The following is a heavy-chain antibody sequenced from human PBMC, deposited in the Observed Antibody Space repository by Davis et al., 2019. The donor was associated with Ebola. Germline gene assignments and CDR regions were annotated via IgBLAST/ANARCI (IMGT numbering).Heavy chain of an antibody. D-gene: IGHD3-22*01. CDR2: IDPSDSHT. V-gene: IGHV5-10-1*01. Sequence: GGSLRLSCKGSGYRFTNYWISWVRQMPGKGLEWMGRIDPSDSHTIYSPSFQGHVTISTDKSTSTAYLQWSSLKASDTAMYYCARLDYFDSSGYYKPLFYWGQGTLVTVSS. CDR3: ARLDYFDSSGYYKPLFY. CDR1: GYRFTNYW. J-gene: IGHJ4*02.